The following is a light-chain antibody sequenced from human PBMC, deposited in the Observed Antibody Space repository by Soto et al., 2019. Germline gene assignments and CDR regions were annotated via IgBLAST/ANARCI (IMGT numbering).Light chain of an antibody. J-gene: IGKJ4*01. CDR2: AAS. Sequence: DIQMTQSPSSLSASVGDRVTITCRASQAITNYLAWYQQKPGKVPKLLIYAASTLQSGVPSRFSGSGSGTDFTLTISSLQPEDVATYYCQQLNSYPLTFGGGTKVDIK. CDR3: QQLNSYPLT. CDR1: QAITNY. V-gene: IGKV1-27*01.